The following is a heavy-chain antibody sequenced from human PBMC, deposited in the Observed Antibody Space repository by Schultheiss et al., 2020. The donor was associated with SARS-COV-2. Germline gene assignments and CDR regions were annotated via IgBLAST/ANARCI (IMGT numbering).Heavy chain of an antibody. CDR2: IWYDGSNK. D-gene: IGHD2-15*01. CDR1: GFTFSDYW. J-gene: IGHJ3*02. CDR3: TTDLSCSGGSCYDAFDI. V-gene: IGHV3-33*08. Sequence: GGSLRLSCAASGFTFSDYWMSWVRQAPGKGLEWVAVIWYDGSNKYYADSVKGRFTISRDNSKNTLYLQMNSLKTEDTAVYYCTTDLSCSGGSCYDAFDIWGQGTMVTVSS.